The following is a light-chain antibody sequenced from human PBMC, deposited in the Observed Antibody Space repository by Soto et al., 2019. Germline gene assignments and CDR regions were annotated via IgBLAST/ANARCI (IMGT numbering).Light chain of an antibody. V-gene: IGLV2-14*01. CDR3: SSKTSSRTPFV. J-gene: IGLJ1*01. CDR1: SSDVGGYNY. Sequence: VLTQPASVSGSPGQSITISCTGTSSDVGGYNYVSWYQQHPGNAPRLMIYEVNNRPSGVPNRFSGSKSGNTASLTISGLQAEDEADYYCSSKTSSRTPFVFGTGTKVTVL. CDR2: EVN.